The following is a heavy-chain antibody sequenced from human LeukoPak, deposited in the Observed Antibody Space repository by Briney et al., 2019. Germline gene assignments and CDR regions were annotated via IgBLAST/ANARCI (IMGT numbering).Heavy chain of an antibody. CDR1: GVSFRGYY. V-gene: IGHV4-34*01. D-gene: IGHD1-20*01. J-gene: IGHJ4*01. CDR2: INHSGST. CDR3: ARVKYGITRTGYRTTPGGRLFYY. Sequence: SSETLSLTCAVYGVSFRGYYWIWLRQPPGKGLEWIGEINHSGSTNYNPSLKSRVTISVDTSKNQFYLKLSSVTAADTAVYYCARVKYGITRTGYRTTPGGRLFYYSSQGTLVTVSS.